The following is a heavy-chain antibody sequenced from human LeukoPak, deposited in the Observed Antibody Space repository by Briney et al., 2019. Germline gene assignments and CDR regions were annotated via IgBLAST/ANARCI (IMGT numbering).Heavy chain of an antibody. CDR1: GGSISSSSYY. J-gene: IGHJ6*03. V-gene: IGHV4-39*07. CDR2: IFYSGTT. CDR3: ARAGITILYYYYMDV. Sequence: PSETLSLTCTVSGGSISSSSYYWGWIRQPPGKGLEWIGTIFYSGTTYYNPSLKSRVTISVDTSKNQFSLKLSSVTAADTAVYYCARAGITILYYYYMDVWGKGTTVTVSS. D-gene: IGHD3-3*01.